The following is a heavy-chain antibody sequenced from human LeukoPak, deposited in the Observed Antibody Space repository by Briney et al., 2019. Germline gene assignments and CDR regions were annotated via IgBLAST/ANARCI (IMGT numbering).Heavy chain of an antibody. CDR1: GFTFTTYW. J-gene: IGHJ4*02. CDR3: ARTSPTSHFDF. D-gene: IGHD3-16*01. CDR2: INGDGSNS. Sequence: GGSLRLSCVASGFTFTTYWMHWVRQAPGKGLVWVSRINGDGSNSNYADSVKGRFTISRDNARNTLYLQMNGLRAEDTALYYCARTSPTSHFDFWGQGTLVTVPS. V-gene: IGHV3-74*01.